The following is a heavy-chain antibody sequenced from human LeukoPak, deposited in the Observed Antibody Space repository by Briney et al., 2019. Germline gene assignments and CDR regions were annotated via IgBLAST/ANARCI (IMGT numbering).Heavy chain of an antibody. CDR3: ARGVMRTDWYFDL. V-gene: IGHV4-39*01. J-gene: IGHJ2*01. CDR1: GGSISSSSYD. CDR2: IYYSGST. Sequence: SETLSLTCTVSGGSISSSSYDWGWIRQPPGKGLEWIGSIYYSGSTYYNPSLKSRVTISVDTSKNQFSLKLSSVTAADTAVYYCARGVMRTDWYFDLWGRGTLVTVSS. D-gene: IGHD3-16*01.